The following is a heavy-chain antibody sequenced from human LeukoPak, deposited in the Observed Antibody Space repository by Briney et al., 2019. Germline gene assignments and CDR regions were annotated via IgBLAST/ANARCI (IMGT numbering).Heavy chain of an antibody. J-gene: IGHJ4*02. Sequence: GGSLRLSCAASGFTFSSYGMHWVRQAPGKGLEWVAFIRYDGSNKYYADSVKGRFTISRDNSKNTLYLQMNSLRAEDTAVYYCAKDQQWLDYFDYWGQGTLVTVSS. CDR2: IRYDGSNK. D-gene: IGHD6-19*01. CDR3: AKDQQWLDYFDY. V-gene: IGHV3-30*02. CDR1: GFTFSSYG.